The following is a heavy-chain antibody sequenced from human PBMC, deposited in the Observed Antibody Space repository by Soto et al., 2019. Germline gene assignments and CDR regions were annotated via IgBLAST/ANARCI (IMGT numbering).Heavy chain of an antibody. CDR3: AKVPGGPDWYFDL. J-gene: IGHJ2*01. Sequence: DVQRLESGGGVGQPGGSLRLSCAASGFTFRSYAMSWVRQAPGKGLEWVSGISGSGISTHYADSVKGRFTVSRDNSKNTLNLQMTSLRAEDTAVYNCAKVPGGPDWYFDLWGRGTLVTVSS. CDR1: GFTFRSYA. D-gene: IGHD6-25*01. CDR2: ISGSGIST. V-gene: IGHV3-23*01.